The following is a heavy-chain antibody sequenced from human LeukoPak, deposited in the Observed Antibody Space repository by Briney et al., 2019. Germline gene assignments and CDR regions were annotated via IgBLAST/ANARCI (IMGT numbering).Heavy chain of an antibody. D-gene: IGHD2-21*02. CDR3: AKGRLPLTDTSPRTEFDY. Sequence: PGRSLRLSCAASGFPFSTYLMHWVRQAPGKGLEWVALISFDSTVKCYADSVKGQFTISRDNFKNTLYLQMDSLRPEDTAIYYCAKGRLPLTDTSPRTEFDYWGQGTLVTVSS. V-gene: IGHV3-30*18. CDR1: GFPFSTYL. CDR2: ISFDSTVK. J-gene: IGHJ4*02.